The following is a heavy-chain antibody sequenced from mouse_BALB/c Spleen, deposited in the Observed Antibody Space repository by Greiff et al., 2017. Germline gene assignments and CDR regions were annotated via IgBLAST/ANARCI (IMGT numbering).Heavy chain of an antibody. V-gene: IGHV5-6*01. CDR3: ARRSTDPYWYFDV. CDR2: ISSGGSYT. D-gene: IGHD1-1*01. CDR1: GFTFSSYG. Sequence: EVQRVESGGDLVKPGGSLKLSCAASGFTFSSYGMSWVRQTPDKRLEWVATISSGGSYTYYPDSVKGRFTISRDNAKNTLYLQMSSLKSEDTAMYYCARRSTDPYWYFDVWGAGTTVTVSS. J-gene: IGHJ1*01.